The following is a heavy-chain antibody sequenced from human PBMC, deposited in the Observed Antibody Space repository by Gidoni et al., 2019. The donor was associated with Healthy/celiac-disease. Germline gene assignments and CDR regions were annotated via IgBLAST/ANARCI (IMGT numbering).Heavy chain of an antibody. V-gene: IGHV5-51*01. Sequence: EVQLVQSGAEVKKPGESLKISCKGSGYRFTSYWIAWVRQMPGKGLEWMGIIYPGDSDTRYSPSFQGQVTISADKSISTAYLQWSSLKASDTAMYYCARRDIVVVPAAVGRGRTSINWFDPWGQGTLVTVSS. D-gene: IGHD2-2*01. CDR2: IYPGDSDT. CDR3: ARRDIVVVPAAVGRGRTSINWFDP. CDR1: GYRFTSYW. J-gene: IGHJ5*02.